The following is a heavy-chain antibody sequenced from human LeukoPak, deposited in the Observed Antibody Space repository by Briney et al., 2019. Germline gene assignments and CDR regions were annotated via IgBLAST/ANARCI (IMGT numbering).Heavy chain of an antibody. D-gene: IGHD2-2*01. CDR3: ARGGFHCSSTSCYLSY. CDR1: GFTFGIYA. J-gene: IGHJ4*02. CDR2: ISARDGST. Sequence: GGSLRLSCAASGFTFGIYAMSWVRQAPGQGLDWVSAISARDGSTYYADSVKGRFTISRDNSKNTLYLQMNSLRAEDTAVYYCARGGFHCSSTSCYLSYWGQGTLVTVSS. V-gene: IGHV3-23*01.